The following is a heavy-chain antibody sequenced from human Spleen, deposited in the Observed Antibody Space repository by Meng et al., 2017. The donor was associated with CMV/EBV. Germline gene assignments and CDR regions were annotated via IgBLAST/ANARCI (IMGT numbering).Heavy chain of an antibody. J-gene: IGHJ4*02. CDR3: ARDALIAARRVKHFDY. D-gene: IGHD6-6*01. CDR1: GFTFSDHY. Sequence: GESLKISCAASGFTFSDHYMDWVRQAPGKGLEWVGRIRNTAASYTTDYGTSVKGRFTISRDDAKKSLYLQMNSLRAEDTAVYYCARDALIAARRVKHFDYWGQGTLVTVSS. V-gene: IGHV3-72*01. CDR2: IRNTAASYTT.